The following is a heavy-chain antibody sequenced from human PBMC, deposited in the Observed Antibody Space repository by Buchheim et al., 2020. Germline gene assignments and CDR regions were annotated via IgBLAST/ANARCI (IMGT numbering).Heavy chain of an antibody. CDR3: ARARLGYYDSSGYLYYGMDV. J-gene: IGHJ6*02. D-gene: IGHD3-22*01. Sequence: QVQLQQWGAGLLKPSETLSLTCAVYGGSFSGYYWSWIRQPPGKGLEWIGEINHSGSTNYNPSLKSRVTISVDTSKNQFSLKLSSVTVADTAVYYCARARLGYYDSSGYLYYGMDVWGQGTT. CDR2: INHSGST. CDR1: GGSFSGYY. V-gene: IGHV4-34*01.